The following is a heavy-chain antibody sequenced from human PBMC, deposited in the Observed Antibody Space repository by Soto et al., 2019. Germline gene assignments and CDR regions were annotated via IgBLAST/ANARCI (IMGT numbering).Heavy chain of an antibody. CDR2: ISSSSSTI. D-gene: IGHD3-3*01. CDR3: ARKYYDFWSGYPTGPFDP. V-gene: IGHV3-48*01. Sequence: GGSLRLSCAASGFTFSSYSMNWVRQAPGKGLEWVSYISSSSSTIYYADSVKGRFTISRDNAKNSLYLQMNSLRAEDTAVYYCARKYYDFWSGYPTGPFDPWGQGTLVTVSS. CDR1: GFTFSSYS. J-gene: IGHJ5*02.